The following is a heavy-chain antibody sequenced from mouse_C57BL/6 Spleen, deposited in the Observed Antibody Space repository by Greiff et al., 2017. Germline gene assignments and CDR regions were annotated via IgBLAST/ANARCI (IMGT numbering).Heavy chain of an antibody. V-gene: IGHV1-59*01. Sequence: QVQLQQPGAELVRPGTSVKLSCKASGYTFTSYWMPWVKQRPGQGLEWIGVIDPSDSYTNYNQKFKGKATWTVDTSSSTAYMQLSSLTSEDSAVYYCARSGYGSSLDYWGQGTTLTVSS. D-gene: IGHD1-1*01. CDR2: IDPSDSYT. J-gene: IGHJ2*01. CDR1: GYTFTSYW. CDR3: ARSGYGSSLDY.